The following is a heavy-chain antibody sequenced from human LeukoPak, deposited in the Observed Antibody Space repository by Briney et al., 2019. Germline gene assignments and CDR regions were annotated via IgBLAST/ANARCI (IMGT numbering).Heavy chain of an antibody. CDR1: GFTFSNYW. Sequence: GGSLRLSCAASGFTFSNYWMTWVRQVPRKGLEWVANIKQDGSEKYYVDSVRGRFTISRDNAKNSLYLQMNSLRAEDTAVYYCARDKGDYDTSGSLFVFGGQGTLVTVSS. CDR2: IKQDGSEK. J-gene: IGHJ4*02. V-gene: IGHV3-7*03. CDR3: ARDKGDYDTSGSLFVF. D-gene: IGHD3-22*01.